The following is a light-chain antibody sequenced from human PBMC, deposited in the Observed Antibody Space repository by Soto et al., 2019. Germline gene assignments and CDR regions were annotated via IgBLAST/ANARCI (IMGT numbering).Light chain of an antibody. CDR1: SSDIGVYNY. Sequence: QSALTQPASVCGSPGQSITISCTGTSSDIGVYNYVSWYQQLPGIPPKLMIYEVSNRPSGVSNRFSGSKSGNTASLTISGLQAEDEADYYCNSYTTSSTEVFGTGTKLTVL. CDR2: EVS. V-gene: IGLV2-14*01. CDR3: NSYTTSSTEV. J-gene: IGLJ1*01.